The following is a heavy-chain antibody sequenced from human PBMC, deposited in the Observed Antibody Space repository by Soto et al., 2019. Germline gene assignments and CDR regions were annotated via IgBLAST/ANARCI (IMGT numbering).Heavy chain of an antibody. Sequence: EVQLVESGGGLVQPGGSLRLSCAASGFTFSSYSMNWVRQAPGKGLEWVSYISSSSSTIYYADSVKGRFTISRDNAKNTLYLQKNSLTAEDTAVYYCARATVVNTWAYDYWGQGTLVTVSS. D-gene: IGHD2-15*01. V-gene: IGHV3-48*01. CDR3: ARATVVNTWAYDY. CDR1: GFTFSSYS. J-gene: IGHJ4*02. CDR2: ISSSSSTI.